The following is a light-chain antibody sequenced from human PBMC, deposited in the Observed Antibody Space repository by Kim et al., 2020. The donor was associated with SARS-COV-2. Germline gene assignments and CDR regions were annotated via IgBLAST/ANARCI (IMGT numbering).Light chain of an antibody. CDR2: AAS. Sequence: DIQMTQSPSSLSASVGDRVTITCRASQDIRNYLAWFQQIPGKAPKSLIYAASHLQSGVPSKFSGSGSGTDFTLTISSLQPEDFATYYCQQYKTSPFTFGPGTKVDIK. CDR3: QQYKTSPFT. CDR1: QDIRNY. J-gene: IGKJ3*01. V-gene: IGKV1-16*02.